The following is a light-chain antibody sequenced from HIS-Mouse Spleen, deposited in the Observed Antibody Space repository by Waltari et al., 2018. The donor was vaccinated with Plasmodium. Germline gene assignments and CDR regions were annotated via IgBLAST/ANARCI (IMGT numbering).Light chain of an antibody. Sequence: DIQMTQSPSSLSASVGDRVTITCRAIQSISSYLNWYQQKPGKAPKLLIYAASSLQSGVPSRFSGSGSWTDFTLTISSLQPEDFATYYCQQNYNTWTFGQGTKVEIK. J-gene: IGKJ1*01. V-gene: IGKV1-39*01. CDR3: QQNYNTWT. CDR2: AAS. CDR1: QSISSY.